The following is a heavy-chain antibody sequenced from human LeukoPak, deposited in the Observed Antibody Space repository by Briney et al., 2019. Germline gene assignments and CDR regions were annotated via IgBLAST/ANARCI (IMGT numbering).Heavy chain of an antibody. Sequence: GGSLRLSCAASGFTFSSYAMHWVRQAPGKGLEWVSAISGSGGSTYYADSVKGRFTISRDNSKNTLYLQMNSLRAEDTAVYYCAKGQKVEYFDWLSDYWGQGTLVTVSS. CDR3: AKGQKVEYFDWLSDY. D-gene: IGHD3-9*01. V-gene: IGHV3-23*01. J-gene: IGHJ4*02. CDR2: ISGSGGST. CDR1: GFTFSSYA.